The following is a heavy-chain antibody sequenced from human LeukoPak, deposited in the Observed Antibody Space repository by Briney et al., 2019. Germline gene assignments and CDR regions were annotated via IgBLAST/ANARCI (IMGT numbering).Heavy chain of an antibody. CDR2: INHSGST. D-gene: IGHD6-19*01. J-gene: IGHJ5*02. V-gene: IGHV4-39*07. CDR1: GGSISSSSYY. Sequence: SETLSLTCTVSGGSISSSSYYWSWIRQPPGKGLEWIGEINHSGSTNYNPSLKSRVTISVDTSKNQFSLKLSSVTAADTAVYYCARDWPSGRAGNWFDPWGQGTLVTVSS. CDR3: ARDWPSGRAGNWFDP.